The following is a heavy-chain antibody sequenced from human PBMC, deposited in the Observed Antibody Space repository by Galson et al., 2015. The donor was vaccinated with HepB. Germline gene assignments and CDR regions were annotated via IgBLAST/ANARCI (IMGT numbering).Heavy chain of an antibody. J-gene: IGHJ5*02. V-gene: IGHV1-8*01. D-gene: IGHD6-6*01. CDR3: ARASSKSIAGRFRWFNP. Sequence: SVKVSCKASGYTFTSYDINWVRQATGQGLEWMGRMNPNSGNTGYAQKFQGRVTMTRNTSISTDYMELSSLRSEDTAVYYCARASSKSIAGRFRWFNPWGQGTLVTVSS. CDR2: MNPNSGNT. CDR1: GYTFTSYD.